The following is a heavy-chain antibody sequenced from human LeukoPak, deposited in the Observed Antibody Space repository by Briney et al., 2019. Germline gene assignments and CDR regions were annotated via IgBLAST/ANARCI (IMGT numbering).Heavy chain of an antibody. D-gene: IGHD3-9*01. CDR3: ARDYDILTAYPPTQLFDP. J-gene: IGHJ5*02. CDR2: IYYSGST. Sequence: SETLSLTCTVSGGSISSYYWSWIRQPPGKGLEWIGYIYYSGSTNYNPSLKSRVTISVDTSKNQFSLKLSSVTAADTAVYYCARDYDILTAYPPTQLFDPWGQGTLVTVSS. CDR1: GGSISSYY. V-gene: IGHV4-59*01.